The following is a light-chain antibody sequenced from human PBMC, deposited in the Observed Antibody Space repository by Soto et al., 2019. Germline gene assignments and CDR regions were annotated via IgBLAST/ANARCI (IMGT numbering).Light chain of an antibody. V-gene: IGLV1-44*01. CDR2: SNN. CDR3: AAWDDSLNGVV. CDR1: SSNIGNSP. J-gene: IGLJ3*02. Sequence: QSVLIQPPSTSGTPRQRVTISCSGSSSNIGNSPVSWYQQLPGTAPKLLIYSNNQWPSGVPDRFSGSKSGTSASLAISELQSEDEADYYCAAWDDSLNGVVFGGGTKVTVL.